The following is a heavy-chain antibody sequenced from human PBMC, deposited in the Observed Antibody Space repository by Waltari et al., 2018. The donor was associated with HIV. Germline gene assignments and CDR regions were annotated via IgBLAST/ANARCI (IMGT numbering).Heavy chain of an antibody. CDR1: GGSFACFS. CDR2: IVPTSDKP. Sequence: QVQLVQSGAEGRKPGSSVQAFCKTSGGSFACFSIHWVRQAPGQGLEWMGRIVPTSDKPNYAQKSQGRVTITADRSTGTVYLEVTNLRPADTAIYYCATARETMGVDFDYWGQGTLITVSS. J-gene: IGHJ4*02. V-gene: IGHV1-69*02. CDR3: ATARETMGVDFDY. D-gene: IGHD3-10*01.